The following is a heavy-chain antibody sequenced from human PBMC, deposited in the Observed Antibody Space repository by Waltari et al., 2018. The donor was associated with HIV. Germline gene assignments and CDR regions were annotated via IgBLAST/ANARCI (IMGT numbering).Heavy chain of an antibody. V-gene: IGHV1-2*06. CDR1: GYTFTGYY. Sequence: QVQLVQSGAEVKKPGASVKVSCKASGYTFTGYYMHWVRQAPGQGLEWMGRINPNSGGTNYAQKFQGRVTMTRDTSISTAYMELSRLRSDDTAVYYCARGNIDYYGSGSSLDYWGQGTLVTVSS. CDR2: INPNSGGT. J-gene: IGHJ4*02. D-gene: IGHD3-10*01. CDR3: ARGNIDYYGSGSSLDY.